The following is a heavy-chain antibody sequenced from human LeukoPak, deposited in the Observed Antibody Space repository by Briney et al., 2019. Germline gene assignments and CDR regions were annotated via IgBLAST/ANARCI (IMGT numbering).Heavy chain of an antibody. CDR3: ARVIGYCSSTSCYRNNDAFDI. V-gene: IGHV4-34*01. CDR2: INHSGST. J-gene: IGHJ3*02. D-gene: IGHD2-2*01. Sequence: SETLSLTCAVYGGSFSGYYWSWIRQPPGKGLEWIGEINHSGSTNYNPSLKSRVTISVDTSKNQFSLKLSSVTAADTAVYYCARVIGYCSSTSCYRNNDAFDIWGQGTMVTVSS. CDR1: GGSFSGYY.